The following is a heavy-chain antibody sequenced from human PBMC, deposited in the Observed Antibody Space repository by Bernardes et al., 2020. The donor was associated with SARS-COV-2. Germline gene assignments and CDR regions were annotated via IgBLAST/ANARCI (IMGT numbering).Heavy chain of an antibody. J-gene: IGHJ5*02. D-gene: IGHD1-1*01. CDR1: GFTLSSYD. CDR2: IWFDGSKK. V-gene: IGHV3-33*01. CDR3: ARDSTGGTTTSNWIDP. Sequence: GGSLRLSCAASGFTLSSYDMHWVRQAPGKGLEWVAVIWFDGSKKYYGDSVKGRFTISRDNSKNTMYLQMDTLRVEDTAVYYCARDSTGGTTTSNWIDPWGQGTLVTVSS.